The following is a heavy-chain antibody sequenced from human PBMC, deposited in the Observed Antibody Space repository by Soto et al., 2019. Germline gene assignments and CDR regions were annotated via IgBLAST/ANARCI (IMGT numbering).Heavy chain of an antibody. CDR2: MNPSGGRA. J-gene: IGHJ4*02. Sequence: QVQLVQSGAAVKAPGASVKLSCKTSGYIFTNYNIHWVRQAPGQGLEWMGIMNPSGGRAHYSEKLQGRLTMTRDTSASTVYMELSSLTSEDTAIYYCARDSGVFFDDTALDHWGQGTLVPVSS. CDR1: GYIFTNYN. CDR3: ARDSGVFFDDTALDH. V-gene: IGHV1-46*03. D-gene: IGHD2-8*01.